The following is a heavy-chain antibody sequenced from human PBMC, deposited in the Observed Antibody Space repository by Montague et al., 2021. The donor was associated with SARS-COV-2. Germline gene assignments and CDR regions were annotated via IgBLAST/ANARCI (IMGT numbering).Heavy chain of an antibody. CDR2: SRNRANGYRT. CDR1: GFTLSDYY. J-gene: IGHJ6*02. Sequence: SLRLSCAASGFTLSDYYVGWVRQAPGKGLEWIGRSRNRANGYRTEYAASVAGRFAISRDDSQTSLFLQLSSLQLDDTAVYYCARELYSNNARGGFYYYYYGMDVWGRGTAVIVSS. CDR3: ARELYSNNARGGFYYYYYGMDV. V-gene: IGHV3-72*01. D-gene: IGHD4-11*01.